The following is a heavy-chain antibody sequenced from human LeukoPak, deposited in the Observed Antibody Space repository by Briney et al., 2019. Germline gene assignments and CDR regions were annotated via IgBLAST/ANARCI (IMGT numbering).Heavy chain of an antibody. CDR3: ARILDRDA. Sequence: SETLSLTCTVSGGPISDSYWYWIRRSAATGMEGIGRIHAIGSTNYNPSLKSRVIISLDTSKNQFSLSLSAVTAADTATYYCARILDRDAWGQGTLVTVSP. CDR2: IHAIGST. J-gene: IGHJ3*01. CDR1: GGPISDSY. V-gene: IGHV4-4*07. D-gene: IGHD3-22*01.